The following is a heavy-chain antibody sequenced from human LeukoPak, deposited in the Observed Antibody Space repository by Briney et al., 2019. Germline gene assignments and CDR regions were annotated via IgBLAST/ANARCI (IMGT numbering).Heavy chain of an antibody. CDR1: GYSISSGYY. CDR3: ASGLAVANDY. CDR2: IYHSGST. D-gene: IGHD6-19*01. V-gene: IGHV4-38-2*01. J-gene: IGHJ4*02. Sequence: SETLSLTCAVSGYSISSGYYWGWIRQPPGKGLEWIGSIYHSGSTYYNPSLKSRVTISVDTSKNQFSLKLSSVTAADTARYYCASGLAVANDYWGQGTLVTVSS.